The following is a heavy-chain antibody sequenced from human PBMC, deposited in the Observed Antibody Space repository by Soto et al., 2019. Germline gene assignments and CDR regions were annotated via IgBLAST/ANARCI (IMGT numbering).Heavy chain of an antibody. J-gene: IGHJ4*02. D-gene: IGHD3-10*01. CDR3: AREFAPGSPNYDY. CDR1: GFTFDDYA. CDR2: ISWNSGSI. Sequence: GGSLRLSCAASGFTFDDYAMHWVRQAPGKGLEWVSGISWNSGSIGYADSVKGRFTISRDNSKNTLYLQMDSLRAEDTAVYYCAREFAPGSPNYDYWGLGTLVTVSS. V-gene: IGHV3-9*01.